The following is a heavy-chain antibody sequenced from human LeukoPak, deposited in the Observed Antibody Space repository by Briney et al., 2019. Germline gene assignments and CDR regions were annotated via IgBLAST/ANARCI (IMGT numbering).Heavy chain of an antibody. CDR3: AREGAYYYDSSGYYDY. V-gene: IGHV3-7*01. J-gene: IGHJ4*02. Sequence: AGGSLRLSCTASGFTFSSYWMSWVRQAPGKGLEWVANIKQDGSEKYYVDSVKGRFTISRDNAKNSLYLQMNSLRAEDTAVYYCAREGAYYYDSSGYYDYWGQGTLVTVSS. CDR1: GFTFSSYW. D-gene: IGHD3-22*01. CDR2: IKQDGSEK.